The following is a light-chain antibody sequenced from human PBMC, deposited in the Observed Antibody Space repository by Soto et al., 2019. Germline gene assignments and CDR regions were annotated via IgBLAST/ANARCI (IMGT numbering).Light chain of an antibody. V-gene: IGKV3-15*01. J-gene: IGKJ2*01. Sequence: EIVMTQSPATLSVSPGERATLSCRASQSVCSNLAWYQQKPGQAPRLLIYGASTRATGVPARFSGSGSGTEFTLTISSLQSEDFAVYYCQHHNDWVKTFGQGTKLEIK. CDR2: GAS. CDR3: QHHNDWVKT. CDR1: QSVCSN.